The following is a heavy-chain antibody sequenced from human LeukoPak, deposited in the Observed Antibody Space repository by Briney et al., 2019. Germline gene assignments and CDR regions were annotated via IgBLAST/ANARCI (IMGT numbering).Heavy chain of an antibody. CDR3: ARVSTTTVTNRYYYYGMDV. J-gene: IGHJ6*02. D-gene: IGHD4-17*01. Sequence: SETLSLTCTVSGDSLGTFFWHWIRQPPGKGLEWIGYINYSWDTNYNPSLKSRVTISVDTSKNQFSLKLSSVTAADTAVYYCARVSTTTVTNRYYYYGMDVWGQGTTVTVSS. V-gene: IGHV4-59*01. CDR2: INYSWDT. CDR1: GDSLGTFF.